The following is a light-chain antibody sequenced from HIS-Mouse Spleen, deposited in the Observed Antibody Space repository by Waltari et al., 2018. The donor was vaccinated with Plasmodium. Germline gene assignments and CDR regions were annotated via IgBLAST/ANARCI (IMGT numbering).Light chain of an antibody. Sequence: SYELTQPPSASVSSGQTARITCSGDALPNKYAFWYQQKSGQAPVLVICEDRKRPSGRPERFSGSSSGTMATLTISGAQVEDEADYYCYSTDSSGNHRVFGGGTKLTVL. CDR3: YSTDSSGNHRV. CDR1: ALPNKY. V-gene: IGLV3-10*01. CDR2: EDR. J-gene: IGLJ3*02.